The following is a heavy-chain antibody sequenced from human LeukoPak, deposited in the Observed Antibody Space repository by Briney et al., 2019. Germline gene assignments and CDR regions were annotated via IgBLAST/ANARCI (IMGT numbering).Heavy chain of an antibody. J-gene: IGHJ3*02. CDR3: ARAGGYCSSTSCSEYAFDI. D-gene: IGHD2-2*01. V-gene: IGHV4-59*12. CDR1: GGSISSYY. CDR2: IYHSGST. Sequence: SETLSLTCTVSGGSISSYYWSWIRQPPGKGLEWIGYIYHSGSTYYNPSLKSRVTISVDRSKNQFSLKLSSATAADTAVYYCARAGGYCSSTSCSEYAFDIWGQGTMVTVSS.